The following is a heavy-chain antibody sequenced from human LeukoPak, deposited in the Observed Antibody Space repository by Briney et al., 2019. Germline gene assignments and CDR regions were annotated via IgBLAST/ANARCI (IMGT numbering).Heavy chain of an antibody. CDR2: ISSSSYI. CDR1: GFTFSSYS. D-gene: IGHD3-9*01. J-gene: IGHJ6*03. Sequence: SGGSLRLSCAASGFTFSSYSMNWVRQAPGKGLEWVSSISSSSYIYYADSVKGRFTISRDNAKNSLYLQMNSLRAEDTAVYYCARDFPTYYDILTGPPMDVWGKGTTVTVSS. CDR3: ARDFPTYYDILTGPPMDV. V-gene: IGHV3-21*01.